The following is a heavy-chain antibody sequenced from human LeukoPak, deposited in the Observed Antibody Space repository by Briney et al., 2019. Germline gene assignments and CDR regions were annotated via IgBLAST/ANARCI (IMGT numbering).Heavy chain of an antibody. V-gene: IGHV4-34*01. CDR1: GESFSGYY. CDR2: INHSGST. D-gene: IGHD3-16*02. Sequence: PSETLTLTCAVYGESFSGYYWSWIRQPPGKGLEWIGEINHSGSTNYNPSLKSRVTISVDTSKNQFSLKLSSLTAADTAVYYCAGAKGFVWGSYRPLGAFDIWGQGTMVTVSS. J-gene: IGHJ3*02. CDR3: AGAKGFVWGSYRPLGAFDI.